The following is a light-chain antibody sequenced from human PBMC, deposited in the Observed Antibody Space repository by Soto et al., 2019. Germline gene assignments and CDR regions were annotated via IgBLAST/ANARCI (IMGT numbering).Light chain of an antibody. J-gene: IGKJ1*01. CDR2: DVF. CDR1: QSLGNY. V-gene: IGKV3-11*01. Sequence: EIVLTQSPATLSLSPGQRATLSCRASQSLGNYLAWYQQKPGQAPRLLIYDVFNRATGTPARFSGSGSGTDFTLTISSLEPEDFAVYYCLQRSVWPWTFGQGTKVEVK. CDR3: LQRSVWPWT.